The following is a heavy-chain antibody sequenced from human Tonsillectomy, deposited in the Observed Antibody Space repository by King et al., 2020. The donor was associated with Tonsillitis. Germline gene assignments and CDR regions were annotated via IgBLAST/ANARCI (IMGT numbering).Heavy chain of an antibody. V-gene: IGHV3-23*03. Sequence: VQLVESGGGLAQPGESLRLSCAASGFTFSSYAMSWVRQAPGKGLEWGSFTYSDNSGTYYADSVKGRLTVSRDNSKNTLYLQMNSLRAQDTAVYYCAKHQWELVGALDYCGQGTLVTVSS. D-gene: IGHD1-26*01. CDR3: AKHQWELVGALDY. J-gene: IGHJ4*02. CDR1: GFTFSSYA. CDR2: TYSDNSGT.